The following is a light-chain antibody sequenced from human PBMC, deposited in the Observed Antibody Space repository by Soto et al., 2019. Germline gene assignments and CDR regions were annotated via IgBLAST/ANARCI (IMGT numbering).Light chain of an antibody. CDR2: DVT. CDR3: NSYKSSSTYV. Sequence: QSVLTQPASVSGSPGQSITISCTGTSSDVGGFNYVSWYQQHPGKAPKLMIYDVTNRPSGVSYRFSGSKSGNTASLTISGLQAEDEADYYCNSYKSSSTYVLGTG. CDR1: SSDVGGFNY. V-gene: IGLV2-14*03. J-gene: IGLJ1*01.